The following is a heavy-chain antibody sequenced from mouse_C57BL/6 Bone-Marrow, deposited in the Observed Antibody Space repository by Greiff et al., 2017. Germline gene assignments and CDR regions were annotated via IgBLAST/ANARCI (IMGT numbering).Heavy chain of an antibody. CDR2: IDPEDGDT. V-gene: IGHV14-1*01. D-gene: IGHD4-1*01. Sequence: EVQLQQSGAELVRPGASVKLSCTASGFNIQDYYMHWVKQRPEQGLEWIGRIDPEDGDTEYAPKFQGKATMTADPSSNTAYLQLSSLTSEDTAVDYCTTEGVELGKDYWGQGTTRTVSS. CDR1: GFNIQDYY. CDR3: TTEGVELGKDY. J-gene: IGHJ2*01.